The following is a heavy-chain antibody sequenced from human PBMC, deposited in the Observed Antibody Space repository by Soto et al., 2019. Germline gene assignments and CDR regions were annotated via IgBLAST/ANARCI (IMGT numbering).Heavy chain of an antibody. V-gene: IGHV4-4*02. J-gene: IGHJ4*02. CDR1: GASVISTNW. D-gene: IGHD3-22*01. CDR2: IFHSGST. Sequence: SETLSLTCAVSGASVISTNWWSWVRQPPGKGLEWIGEIFHSGSTNYNPSPKSRVTISLDKSKNQFSLNLTSVTAADTAIYYCARDMFYYDSNYYYFRGPFDYWGQGTLVTVSS. CDR3: ARDMFYYDSNYYYFRGPFDY.